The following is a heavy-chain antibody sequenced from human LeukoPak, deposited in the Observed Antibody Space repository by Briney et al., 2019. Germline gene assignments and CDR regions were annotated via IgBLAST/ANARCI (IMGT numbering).Heavy chain of an antibody. CDR3: ARDGNGKSLDFDY. Sequence: GGSLKLSCTASGFTYTTYWMTWVRQAPGKGLEWVANIKEDGSEKNYVDSVKGRFTISRDNAKNSLYLQMNSLRAEDTAVYYCARDGNGKSLDFDYWAREPWSPSPQ. D-gene: IGHD1-1*01. CDR1: GFTYTTYW. J-gene: IGHJ4*02. CDR2: IKEDGSEK. V-gene: IGHV3-7*01.